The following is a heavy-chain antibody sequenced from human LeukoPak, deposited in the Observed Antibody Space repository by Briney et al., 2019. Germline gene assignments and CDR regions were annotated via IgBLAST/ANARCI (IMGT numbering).Heavy chain of an antibody. CDR2: IYPGDSDT. CDR3: ARRSGSFQGDYNFDY. V-gene: IGHV5-51*01. CDR1: GYIFTSYW. J-gene: IGHJ4*02. D-gene: IGHD1-26*01. Sequence: PGESLQISCKGSGYIFTSYWIAWVRQMPGKGLEWMGIIYPGDSDTRYSPSFQGQVTISADKSISTAYLQWSSLKASDTAMYYCARRSGSFQGDYNFDYWGQGTLVTVSS.